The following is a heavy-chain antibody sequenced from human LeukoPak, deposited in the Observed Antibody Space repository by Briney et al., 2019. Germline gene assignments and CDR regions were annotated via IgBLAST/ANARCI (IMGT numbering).Heavy chain of an antibody. CDR3: ARDTRDYFDY. Sequence: SVKVSCKASGGTFSSYAISWVRQAPGQGLEWMGRIIPILGIANYAQKFQGRVTITADKSTSTAYMELSSLRSEDTAVYYGARDTRDYFDYWGQGTLVTVSS. CDR1: GGTFSSYA. V-gene: IGHV1-69*04. J-gene: IGHJ4*02. D-gene: IGHD2-2*01. CDR2: IIPILGIA.